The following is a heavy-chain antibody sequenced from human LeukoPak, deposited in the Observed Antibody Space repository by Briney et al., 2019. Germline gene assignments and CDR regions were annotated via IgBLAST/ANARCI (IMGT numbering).Heavy chain of an antibody. CDR2: IMQDGSEK. Sequence: PGGSLRLSCTASGFTFSTYWMSWVRQAPGKGLEWVANIMQDGSEKYYVDSMKGRFTISRDNPKKSLYLRMSGLRAEDTAVYYCARDGGGGDPFDFWGQGTLVTVSS. V-gene: IGHV3-7*01. CDR3: ARDGGGGDPFDF. CDR1: GFTFSTYW. J-gene: IGHJ4*01. D-gene: IGHD2-21*02.